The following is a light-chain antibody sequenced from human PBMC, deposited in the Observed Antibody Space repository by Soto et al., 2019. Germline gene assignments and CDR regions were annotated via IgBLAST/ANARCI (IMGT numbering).Light chain of an antibody. J-gene: IGKJ1*01. CDR1: QSISSY. Sequence: DIQLTQSPSSLSASVGDRVTISCRASQSISSYLNWYQQKPGKAPKLLIYATYSFQSGVPSRFSGSGSGTDFTLTISSLQPEDFATYYCQQTRTFGQGTKVEIK. CDR3: QQTRT. V-gene: IGKV1-39*01. CDR2: ATY.